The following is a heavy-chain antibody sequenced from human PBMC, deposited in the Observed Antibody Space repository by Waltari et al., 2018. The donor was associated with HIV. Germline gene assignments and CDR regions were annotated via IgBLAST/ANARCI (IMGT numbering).Heavy chain of an antibody. J-gene: IGHJ4*02. CDR1: GFTFSNFA. V-gene: IGHV3-33*01. Sequence: QVQLVESGGGVVQPGTSLTLSCAVSGFTFSNFAIHWARQSTGKGLEWLAVFWSDGAEISYADSVKGRFTVSKDSSQKTLYLHLTSLRAEDTALYYCARGYSSSRWIPLYHWGRGTLVTVSS. CDR2: FWSDGAEI. CDR3: ARGYSSSRWIPLYH. D-gene: IGHD6-6*01.